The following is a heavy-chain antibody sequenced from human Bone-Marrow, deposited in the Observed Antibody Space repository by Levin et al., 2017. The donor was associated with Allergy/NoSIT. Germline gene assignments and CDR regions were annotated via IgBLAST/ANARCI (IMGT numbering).Heavy chain of an antibody. V-gene: IGHV4-61*01. CDR3: VRGDFWSGYYNAFDV. D-gene: IGHD3-3*01. CDR2: IYYTGSS. J-gene: IGHJ3*01. Sequence: SETLSLTCTVSGGSVSSSTYYWNWIRQPPGKGLEWLAYIYYTGSSSYNPSLKSRVTMSVDTSKNQFSLKLKSVTAADTAVYYCVRGDFWSGYYNAFDVWGQGTTVTFSS. CDR1: GGSVSSSTYY.